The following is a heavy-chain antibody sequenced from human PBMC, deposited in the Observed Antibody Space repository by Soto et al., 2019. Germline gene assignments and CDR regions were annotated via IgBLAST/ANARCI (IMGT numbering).Heavy chain of an antibody. CDR1: GGSISSGGYY. D-gene: IGHD3-22*01. Sequence: PSETLSLTCTVSGGSISSGGYYWSWIRQHPGKGLEWIGYIYYSGSTYYNPSLKSRVTISVDTSKNQFSLKLSSVTAADTAVYYCARESYYDSSGYYPDYGMDAWGQGTTVTVSS. CDR2: IYYSGST. J-gene: IGHJ6*02. CDR3: ARESYYDSSGYYPDYGMDA. V-gene: IGHV4-31*03.